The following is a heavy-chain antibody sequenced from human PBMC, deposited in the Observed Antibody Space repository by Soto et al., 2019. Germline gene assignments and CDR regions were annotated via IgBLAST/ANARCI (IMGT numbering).Heavy chain of an antibody. V-gene: IGHV4-30-2*01. J-gene: IGHJ3*02. CDR2: IYHSGTT. Sequence: QLRLQESGSGLVKPSQTLSLTCAVSGGSVSSGDFSWCWIRQPPGKGLEWVGYIYHSGTTYYHPSLKSRLTISLDRSNNQFSLKVTSVTAADTAVYFCARSRSWDGLDIWGQGAMVTVSS. CDR1: GGSVSSGDFS. CDR3: ARSRSWDGLDI. D-gene: IGHD1-26*01.